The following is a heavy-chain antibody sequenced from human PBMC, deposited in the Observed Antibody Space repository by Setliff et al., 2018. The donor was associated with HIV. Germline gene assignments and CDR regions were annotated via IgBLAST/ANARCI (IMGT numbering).Heavy chain of an antibody. Sequence: SETLSLTCTVSGGSIISGDHYWSWIRQPPGKGLEWIDYIYYSGSTYYNPSLKSRVTISVDKSKTQYSLKMISVTAADTAMYYCAISIVGVTSEMYWAQGTLVTVSS. D-gene: IGHD2-21*02. CDR3: AISIVGVTSEMY. V-gene: IGHV4-30-4*08. J-gene: IGHJ4*02. CDR2: IYYSGST. CDR1: GGSIISGDHY.